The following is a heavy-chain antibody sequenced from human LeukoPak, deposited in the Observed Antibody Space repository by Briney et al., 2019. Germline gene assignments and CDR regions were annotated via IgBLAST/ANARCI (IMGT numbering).Heavy chain of an antibody. D-gene: IGHD2-21*01. V-gene: IGHV3-7*01. CDR1: GFTFSSYW. CDR2: IKQDGSEK. J-gene: IGHJ6*02. CDR3: AKDGEILWWGPVDYYGMDV. Sequence: GGSLRLSCTASGFTFSSYWMSWVRQAPGKGLEWVANIKQDGSEKYYVDSVKGRFTISRDSAKNSLYLQVNSLRAEDTAVYYCAKDGEILWWGPVDYYGMDVWGQGTTVTVSS.